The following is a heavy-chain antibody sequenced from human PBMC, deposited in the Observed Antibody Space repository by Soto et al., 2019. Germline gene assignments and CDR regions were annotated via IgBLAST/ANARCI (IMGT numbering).Heavy chain of an antibody. D-gene: IGHD6-13*01. CDR1: GGSISSGGYS. CDR2: IYLSGST. J-gene: IGHJ4*02. Sequence: SETLSLNCAVSGGSISSGGYSWSWIRQPPGKGLEWIGYIYLSGSTYYNPSLKSRVTISVDRSKNQFSLKLSSVTAADTAVYYCARGVAAAGTFFDYWGQGTLVAVSS. V-gene: IGHV4-30-2*01. CDR3: ARGVAAAGTFFDY.